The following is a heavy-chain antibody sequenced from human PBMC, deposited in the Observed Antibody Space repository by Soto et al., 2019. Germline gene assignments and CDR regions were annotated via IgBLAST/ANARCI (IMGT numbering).Heavy chain of an antibody. Sequence: GASVKVSCKASGYTFSTLAMHCVRQAPGQSLEGMGWINGGTGQTKHSHRFQDRVTITRDTSASTAYMELSSLRSEDTAVYYCARGKGMEENYYYYGLDIWGQGTTVTVSS. CDR1: GYTFSTLA. J-gene: IGHJ6*02. CDR3: ARGKGMEENYYYYGLDI. CDR2: INGGTGQT. D-gene: IGHD1-1*01. V-gene: IGHV1-3*01.